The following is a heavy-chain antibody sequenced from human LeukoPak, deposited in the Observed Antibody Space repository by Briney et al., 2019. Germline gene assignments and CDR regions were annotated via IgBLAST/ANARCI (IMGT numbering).Heavy chain of an antibody. Sequence: GGSLRLSCAASGFTFDDYGMSWVRQAPGKGLEWVSGINWNGGSTGYADSVKGRFTISRDNAKNSLYLQMNSLRAEDTALYYCARVNIRWQQLVIGAFDIWGQGTMVTVSS. D-gene: IGHD6-13*01. V-gene: IGHV3-20*04. CDR1: GFTFDDYG. J-gene: IGHJ3*02. CDR2: INWNGGST. CDR3: ARVNIRWQQLVIGAFDI.